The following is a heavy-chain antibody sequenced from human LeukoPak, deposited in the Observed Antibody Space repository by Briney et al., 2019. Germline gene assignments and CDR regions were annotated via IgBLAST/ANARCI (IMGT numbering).Heavy chain of an antibody. D-gene: IGHD3-22*01. J-gene: IGHJ4*02. CDR2: IHYSGIT. CDR1: GGSMSSYY. V-gene: IGHV4-59*01. Sequence: KPSETLSLTCTVSGGSMSSYYWSWIRQPPGKGLEWIGYIHYSGITNYNSSLKSRVTISVDTSKNQFSLGLTSLTAADTAVYYCARSQNYYDSSGYRAYFDYWGQGTLVTVSS. CDR3: ARSQNYYDSSGYRAYFDY.